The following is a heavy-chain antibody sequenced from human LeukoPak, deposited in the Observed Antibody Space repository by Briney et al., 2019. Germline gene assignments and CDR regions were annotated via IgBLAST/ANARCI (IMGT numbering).Heavy chain of an antibody. J-gene: IGHJ4*02. CDR1: GFTFSSYE. D-gene: IGHD2-15*01. V-gene: IGHV3-48*03. Sequence: GASLRLSCAASGFTFSSYEMNWVRQAPGKGLEWVSYISSSGSTIYYADSVKGRFTISRDNAKNSLYLQMNSLRAEDTAVYYCAREGGCSGGSCYTDLDYWGQGTLVTVSS. CDR3: AREGGCSGGSCYTDLDY. CDR2: ISSSGSTI.